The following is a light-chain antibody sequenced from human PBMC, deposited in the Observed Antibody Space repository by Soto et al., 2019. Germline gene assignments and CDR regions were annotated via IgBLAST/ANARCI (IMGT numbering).Light chain of an antibody. J-gene: IGKJ4*01. V-gene: IGKV3-11*01. Sequence: EIVLTQSPATLSLSPRERATLSCRASQSVKSLLGWYQQRPGQAPRLVIYDASYRATGIPARFSGSGWGTDFTLTISSLEPEDFGVYYCQQRSSWPLTFGGGTKVEI. CDR3: QQRSSWPLT. CDR2: DAS. CDR1: QSVKSL.